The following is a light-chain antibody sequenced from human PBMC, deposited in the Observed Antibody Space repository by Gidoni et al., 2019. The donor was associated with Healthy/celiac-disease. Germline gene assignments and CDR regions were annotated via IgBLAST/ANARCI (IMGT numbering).Light chain of an antibody. CDR3: QQSYSTPWT. V-gene: IGKV1-39*01. J-gene: IGKJ1*01. Sequence: IQMLQSPSSLSASVGDRVTITCRASQSISSYLNWYQQKPGKAPKLLIYAASSLQSGVPSRFSGSGSGTDFTLTISSLQPEDFATYYWQQSYSTPWTFGQGTKVEIK. CDR2: AAS. CDR1: QSISSY.